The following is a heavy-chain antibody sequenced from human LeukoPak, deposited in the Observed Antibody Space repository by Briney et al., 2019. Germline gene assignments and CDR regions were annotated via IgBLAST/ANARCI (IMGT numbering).Heavy chain of an antibody. D-gene: IGHD5-18*01. V-gene: IGHV3-66*01. J-gene: IGHJ3*02. CDR3: ARGERLWIQLWGALDI. CDR2: IYSGGST. Sequence: GGSLRLSCAASGFTVSSNYMSWVRQAPGKGLEWVSVIYSGGSTYYADSVKGRFTISRDNSKNTLYLQMNSLRAEDTAVYYCARGERLWIQLWGALDIWGQGTMVTVSS. CDR1: GFTVSSNY.